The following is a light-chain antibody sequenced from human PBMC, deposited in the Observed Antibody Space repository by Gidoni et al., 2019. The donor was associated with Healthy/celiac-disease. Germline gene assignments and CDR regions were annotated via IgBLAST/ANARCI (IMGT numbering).Light chain of an antibody. CDR3: QQSYSTPPT. Sequence: DFQMTQSPSSLSESVGDRVTITCRASQSISSYLNWYQQKQGKAPKLLIYAASSLQSGVPSRFSGSGSGTDFTLTISSLQPEDFATYYCQQSYSTPPTFGQGTKVEIK. J-gene: IGKJ1*01. CDR2: AAS. CDR1: QSISSY. V-gene: IGKV1-39*01.